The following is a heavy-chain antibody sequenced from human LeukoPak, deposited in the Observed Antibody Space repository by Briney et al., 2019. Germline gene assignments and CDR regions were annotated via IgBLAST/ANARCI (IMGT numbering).Heavy chain of an antibody. CDR3: ARDPSNSSGYHAHFDS. Sequence: ASVKVSCKASGYTFTHHGISWVRQAPGQGLEWVGWISCYNGDTIHAQNVQGRVTMTTDASTRTAYIEVRNLRSDDTAMYYCARDPSNSSGYHAHFDSWGQGTLVTVSS. CDR2: ISCYNGDT. CDR1: GYTFTHHG. J-gene: IGHJ4*02. V-gene: IGHV1-18*01. D-gene: IGHD3-22*01.